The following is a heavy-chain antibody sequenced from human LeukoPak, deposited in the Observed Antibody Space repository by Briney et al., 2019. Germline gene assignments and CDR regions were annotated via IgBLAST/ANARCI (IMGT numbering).Heavy chain of an antibody. CDR2: IKSKSDGGAT. CDR1: ELTFSYAW. J-gene: IGHJ4*02. CDR3: YTVLVWGGYDAKETDK. Sequence: PGGSRRLSCVAPELTFSYAWLNWFGQPPGKGLGWVGRIKSKSDGGATDYTAPVKGRFTISRDDSENTLYLHMNSLGTEDTGVYYCYTVLVWGGYDAKETDKWGQGTLVTVSS. V-gene: IGHV3-15*01. D-gene: IGHD5-12*01.